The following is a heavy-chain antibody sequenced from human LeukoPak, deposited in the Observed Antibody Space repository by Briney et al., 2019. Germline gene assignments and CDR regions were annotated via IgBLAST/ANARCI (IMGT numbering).Heavy chain of an antibody. CDR2: IIPIFGTA. V-gene: IGHV1-69*06. CDR3: ATGSYFDY. Sequence: SVNVSCKASGGTFSSYAISGVRQAPGQGREWMGGIIPIFGTANYTQKFQGRVTITADKSTSTADMELSSLRSEDTAVYYCATGSYFDYWGQGTLVTVSS. CDR1: GGTFSSYA. J-gene: IGHJ4*02. D-gene: IGHD3-10*01.